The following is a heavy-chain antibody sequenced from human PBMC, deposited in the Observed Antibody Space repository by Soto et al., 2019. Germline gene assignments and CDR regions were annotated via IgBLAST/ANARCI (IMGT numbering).Heavy chain of an antibody. CDR3: SSGLDDSGAGSYYIAYDN. V-gene: IGHV5-51*01. CDR1: GYSFTSYW. D-gene: IGHD3-10*01. Sequence: PGESLKISCKGSGYSFTSYWIGWVRQMPGKGLEWMGIIYPGDSDTRYSPSFQGQVTISADKSISTAYLQWSSLKASDTAMYYCSSGLDDSGAGSYYIAYDNWGQGTMVTVSS. J-gene: IGHJ4*01. CDR2: IYPGDSDT.